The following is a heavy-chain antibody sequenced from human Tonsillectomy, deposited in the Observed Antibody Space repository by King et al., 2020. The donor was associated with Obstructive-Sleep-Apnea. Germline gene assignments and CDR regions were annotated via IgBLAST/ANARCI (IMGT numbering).Heavy chain of an antibody. J-gene: IGHJ4*02. CDR1: GDSVSSNILT. CDR2: TYYRSKWAN. CDR3: ARGSYSSDWYPSGFDY. D-gene: IGHD6-19*01. V-gene: IGHV6-1*01. Sequence: QVQLQQSGPGLVKPSQTLSLTCDISGDSVSSNILTWNCIRQSPSRGLEWLGRTYYRSKWANDYAVSVKGRITINPATSKNQFSLQLSPVTPDDTAVYYCARGSYSSDWYPSGFDYWGQGTLVTVSS.